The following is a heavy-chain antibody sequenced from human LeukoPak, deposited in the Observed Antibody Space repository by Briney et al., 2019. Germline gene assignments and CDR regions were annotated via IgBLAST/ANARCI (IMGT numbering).Heavy chain of an antibody. V-gene: IGHV3-73*01. D-gene: IGHD3-22*01. CDR2: IRSEAKSYAT. J-gene: IGHJ4*02. CDR3: ARDLYRIVVVPHYFDY. Sequence: PGGSLRLSCAASGFTFSGSAIHWVRQASGKGLEWVGQIRSEAKSYATAYAASVKGRFTISRDDSKNTAYLQMNSLRAEDTAVYYCARDLYRIVVVPHYFDYWGQGTLVTVSS. CDR1: GFTFSGSA.